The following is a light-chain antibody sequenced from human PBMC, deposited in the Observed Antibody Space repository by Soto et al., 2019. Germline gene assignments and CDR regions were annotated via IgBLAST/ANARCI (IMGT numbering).Light chain of an antibody. CDR1: SSDVGSYNY. V-gene: IGLV2-14*01. CDR3: SSYTTSSTHVV. CDR2: DVS. Sequence: QSALTQPASVSGSPGQSITISCTGTSSDVGSYNYVSWYQQYPGKAPNLMIYDVSNRPSGVSYRFSGSTSGNTASLTISGLQAEDEADYYCSSYTTSSTHVVFGGGTKLTVL. J-gene: IGLJ2*01.